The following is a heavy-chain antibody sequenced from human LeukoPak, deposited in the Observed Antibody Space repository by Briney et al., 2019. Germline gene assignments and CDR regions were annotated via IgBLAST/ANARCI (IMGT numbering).Heavy chain of an antibody. V-gene: IGHV4-61*09. J-gene: IGHJ1*01. CDR2: IYTSGST. Sequence: KTSETLSLTCTVSGGSISSGSYYGSWIRQPAGKGLEWIGHIYTSGSTKYNPSLKSRVTISADTSKNQFSLKLSSVTAADTAVYYCARDFVIAATTEYFQYWGQGTLVTVSS. CDR3: ARDFVIAATTEYFQY. D-gene: IGHD6-13*01. CDR1: GGSISSGSYY.